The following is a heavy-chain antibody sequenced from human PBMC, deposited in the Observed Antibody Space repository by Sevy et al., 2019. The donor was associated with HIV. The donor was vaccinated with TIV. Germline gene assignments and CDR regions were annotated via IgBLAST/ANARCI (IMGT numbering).Heavy chain of an antibody. CDR3: ARDCSSTSCLWGLDV. CDR2: IKVDGSGK. CDR1: GFTFRSYW. J-gene: IGHJ6*02. D-gene: IGHD2-2*01. V-gene: IGHV3-7*03. Sequence: GGSLRLSCAVSGFTFRSYWMSWVRQAPGKGLEWVAHIKVDGSGKYNVDSVKGRFTISRDNAKNSLFLQMNSLRVEDTAVYYCARDCSSTSCLWGLDVWGQGTAVTVSS.